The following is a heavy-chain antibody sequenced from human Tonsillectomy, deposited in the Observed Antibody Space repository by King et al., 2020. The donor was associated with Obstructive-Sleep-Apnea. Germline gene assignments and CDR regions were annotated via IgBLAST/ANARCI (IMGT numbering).Heavy chain of an antibody. CDR1: GFTFSSYG. CDR2: IRDDGSKK. Sequence: VQLVESGGGVVQPGRSLRLSCAASGFTFSSYGLHWVRQAPGKGLEGGAVIRDDGSKKYYADSVKGRFTISRDNSKNTLYLQMNSLRAEDTAVYYCAKGESSSWSTGSYFDYWGQGTLVTVSS. D-gene: IGHD6-13*01. V-gene: IGHV3-30*02. CDR3: AKGESSSWSTGSYFDY. J-gene: IGHJ4*02.